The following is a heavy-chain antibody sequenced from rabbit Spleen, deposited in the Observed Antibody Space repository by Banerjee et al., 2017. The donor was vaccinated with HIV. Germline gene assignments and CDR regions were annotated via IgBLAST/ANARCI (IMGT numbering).Heavy chain of an antibody. V-gene: IGHV1S40*01. D-gene: IGHD6-1*01. CDR2: IYAVGVGTT. CDR3: ARSDSGDAYALDL. CDR1: GFSFSSSYY. Sequence: QSLEESGGDLVKPEGSLTLTCTASGFSFSSSYYMCWVRQAPGKGLEWIACIYAVGVGTTYYATWAKGRFTISKPSSTAVTLQMTSLTAADTATYLCARSDSGDAYALDLWGQGTLVTVS. J-gene: IGHJ4*01.